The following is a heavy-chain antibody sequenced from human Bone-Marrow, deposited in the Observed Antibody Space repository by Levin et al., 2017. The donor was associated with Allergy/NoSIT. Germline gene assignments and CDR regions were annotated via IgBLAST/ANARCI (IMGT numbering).Heavy chain of an antibody. D-gene: IGHD3-10*01. CDR1: GGSISSYY. CDR3: ARDSSGRWRNWFDP. V-gene: IGHV4-4*07. CDR2: IYTSGST. Sequence: SETLSLTCTVSGGSISSYYWSWIRQPAGKGLEWIGRIYTSGSTNYNPSLKSRVTMSVDTSKNQFSLKLSSVTAADTAVYYCARDSSGRWRNWFDPWGQGTLVTVSS. J-gene: IGHJ5*02.